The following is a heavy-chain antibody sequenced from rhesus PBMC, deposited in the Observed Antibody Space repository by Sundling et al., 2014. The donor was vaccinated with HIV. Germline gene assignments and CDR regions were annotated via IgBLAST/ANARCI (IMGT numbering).Heavy chain of an antibody. CDR3: ARGRSSGWDSFDY. J-gene: IGHJ4*01. CDR2: IYGTGGST. V-gene: IGHV4-169*01. CDR1: GGSINTHY. Sequence: QLQLQESGPGLVKPSETLSVTCAVSGGSINTHYWSWIRQAPGKGLEWIGYIYGTGGSTNYSPSLKSRVTLSVDTSKNQFSLKLFSLTAADTAVYYCARGRSSGWDSFDYWGQGLLVTVSS. D-gene: IGHD6-31*01.